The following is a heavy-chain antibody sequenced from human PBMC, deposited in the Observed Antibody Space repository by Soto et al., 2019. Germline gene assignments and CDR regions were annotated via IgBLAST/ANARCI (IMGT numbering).Heavy chain of an antibody. D-gene: IGHD4-17*01. CDR3: ARDRRTYGDYFDY. V-gene: IGHV4-31*03. CDR1: GGSISSGGYY. J-gene: IGHJ4*02. CDR2: ISYSGNT. Sequence: QVQLQESGPGLVKPSQTLSLTCTVSGGSISSGGYYWSWIRQHPGKGLEWIGYISYSGNTYYNPSLMSRVTITVDTSENQCSPKLSSVTAADTAVYYCARDRRTYGDYFDYWGQGTLVTVSS.